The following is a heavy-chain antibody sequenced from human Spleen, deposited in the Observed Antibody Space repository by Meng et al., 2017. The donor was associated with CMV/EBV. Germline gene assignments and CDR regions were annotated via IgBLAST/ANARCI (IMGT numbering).Heavy chain of an antibody. J-gene: IGHJ4*02. D-gene: IGHD2-2*01. Sequence: GESLKISCAASGFIFSSYWMTWVRQAPGKGLEWVGRIKSKTDGGTTDYAAPVKGRFTISRDDSKNTLYLQMNSLKTEDTAVYYRRRLGYCSSTSCPGRYWGQGTLVTVSS. CDR1: GFIFSSYW. V-gene: IGHV3-15*01. CDR3: RRLGYCSSTSCPGRY. CDR2: IKSKTDGGTT.